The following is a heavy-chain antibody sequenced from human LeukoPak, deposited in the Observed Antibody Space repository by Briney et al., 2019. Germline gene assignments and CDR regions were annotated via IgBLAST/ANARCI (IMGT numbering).Heavy chain of an antibody. Sequence: GGSLRLSCAASGFTFSSYSMNWVRQAPGKGLEWVSDITSSSSYIWYADSVKGRFTISRDDAKNLLYLQMNSLRAEDTAVYYCARDRGAATGTVSLDYWGQGTLVTVSS. CDR1: GFTFSSYS. D-gene: IGHD1-1*01. CDR3: ARDRGAATGTVSLDY. J-gene: IGHJ4*02. V-gene: IGHV3-21*06. CDR2: ITSSSSYI.